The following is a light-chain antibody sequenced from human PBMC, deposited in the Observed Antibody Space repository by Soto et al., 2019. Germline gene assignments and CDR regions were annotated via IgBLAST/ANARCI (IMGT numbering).Light chain of an antibody. CDR3: QSYDSSLSGSYV. V-gene: IGLV1-40*01. CDR1: TSKIGAGYD. Sequence: QSVLTQPPSVSGAPGQRVTISCTGSTSKIGAGYDVHWYQRLPGTAPKVLIYNNNNRPSGVPDRFSGSKSGTSASLAITGLQAEDEADYYGQSYDSSLSGSYVFGTGTKVTVL. CDR2: NNN. J-gene: IGLJ1*01.